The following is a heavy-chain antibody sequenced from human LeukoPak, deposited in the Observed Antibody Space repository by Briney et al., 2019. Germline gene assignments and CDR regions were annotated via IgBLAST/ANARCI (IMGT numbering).Heavy chain of an antibody. J-gene: IGHJ4*02. Sequence: ASVKVSCKASGDTFIGYYIHWVRQAPGQGLEWMGSINPTSGVTNYAQKFQGRVTMTRDTSISTAYMELISLRSDDTAVYYCARDQYCTSTGCYPYFHFWGQGTLVTVSS. CDR3: ARDQYCTSTGCYPYFHF. V-gene: IGHV1-2*02. CDR2: INPTSGVT. D-gene: IGHD2-2*01. CDR1: GDTFIGYY.